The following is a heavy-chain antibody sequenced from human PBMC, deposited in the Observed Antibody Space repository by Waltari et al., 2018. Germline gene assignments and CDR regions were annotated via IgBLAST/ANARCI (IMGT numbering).Heavy chain of an antibody. J-gene: IGHJ4*02. Sequence: QVQLVESGGGVVQPGKSRRLSCVASGCSPSNYGMHWVRQTPGRGLEWVALTWSDGSVEYYADSVRGRFTVSRDNSKNILYLDMDSLRVDDTATYYCAKDAFGNTYLDYWGQGTLVTVSS. D-gene: IGHD3-10*01. CDR2: TWSDGSVE. V-gene: IGHV3-33*03. CDR1: GCSPSNYG. CDR3: AKDAFGNTYLDY.